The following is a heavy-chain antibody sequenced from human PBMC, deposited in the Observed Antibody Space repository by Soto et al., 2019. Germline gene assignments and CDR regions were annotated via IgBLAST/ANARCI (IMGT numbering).Heavy chain of an antibody. J-gene: IGHJ4*02. CDR1: GFTFSSYA. Sequence: GGSLRLSCAASGFTFSSYAMHWVRQAPGRGLEWVAVISYDGSNKYYADSVKGRFTISRDNSKNTLYLQMNSLRAEDTAVYYCAREGKWSKGPFDYWGQGTLVTVSS. D-gene: IGHD2-15*01. CDR2: ISYDGSNK. CDR3: AREGKWSKGPFDY. V-gene: IGHV3-30-3*01.